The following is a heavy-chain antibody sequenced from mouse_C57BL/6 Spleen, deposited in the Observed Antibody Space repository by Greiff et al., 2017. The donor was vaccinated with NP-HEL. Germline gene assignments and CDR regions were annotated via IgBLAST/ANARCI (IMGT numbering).Heavy chain of an antibody. CDR3: ERRRGDPFYAMDY. J-gene: IGHJ4*01. V-gene: IGHV1-80*01. CDR2: IYPGDGDT. D-gene: IGHD2-13*01. Sequence: VQLQQSGAELVKPGASVKISCKASGYAFSSYWMHWVQQRPGKGLEWIGQIYPGDGDTNSNGTFKRPATLTADKSSSTAYMHVSSLTSEDSAVYFCERRRGDPFYAMDYWGQGTSVTVSS. CDR1: GYAFSSYW.